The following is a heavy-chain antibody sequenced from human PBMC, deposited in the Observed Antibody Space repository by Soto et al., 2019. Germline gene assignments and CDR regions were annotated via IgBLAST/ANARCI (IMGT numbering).Heavy chain of an antibody. J-gene: IGHJ5*02. D-gene: IGHD6-13*01. CDR3: ARDRIRQQLVRSWFDP. Sequence: RASVKVSCKASGYTFTSYYMHWVRQAPGQGLEWMGIINPSGGSTSYAQKFQGRVTMTRDTSTSTVYMELSSLRSEDTAVYYCARDRIRQQLVRSWFDPWGQGTLVTVSS. CDR1: GYTFTSYY. V-gene: IGHV1-46*01. CDR2: INPSGGST.